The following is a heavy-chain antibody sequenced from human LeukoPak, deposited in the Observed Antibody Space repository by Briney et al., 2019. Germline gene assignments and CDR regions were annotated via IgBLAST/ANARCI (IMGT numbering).Heavy chain of an antibody. CDR2: IYSGGDT. CDR1: GFTVSSKY. CDR3: ARERAAAGLMDAFDI. D-gene: IGHD6-13*01. J-gene: IGHJ3*02. Sequence: PGGSLRLSCAASGFTVSSKYMSWVRQAXGKGXXXXXVIYSGGDTYYEDSVKGRFTISRDKSKNTVYLQMNSLRAEDTAVYHCARERAAAGLMDAFDIWGQGTMVTVSS. V-gene: IGHV3-53*01.